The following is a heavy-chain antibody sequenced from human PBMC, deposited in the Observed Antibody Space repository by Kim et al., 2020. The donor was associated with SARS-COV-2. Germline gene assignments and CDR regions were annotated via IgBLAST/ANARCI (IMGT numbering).Heavy chain of an antibody. CDR1: GFTFGSYA. V-gene: IGHV3-33*03. CDR2: IWSDGANK. Sequence: GGSLRLSCAASGFTFGSYAMHWVRQAPGKGLEWVAVIWSDGANKYFGDSVKGRFTISRDNSKNTLFLQMNSLRPDDTAVYYCAKKGAVANSGYYYGLDVWGQGTTVTVSS. CDR3: AKKGAVANSGYYYGLDV. J-gene: IGHJ6*02. D-gene: IGHD1-26*01.